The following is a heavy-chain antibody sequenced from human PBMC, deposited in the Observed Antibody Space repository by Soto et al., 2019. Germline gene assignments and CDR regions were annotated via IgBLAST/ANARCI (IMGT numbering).Heavy chain of an antibody. D-gene: IGHD2-2*01. Sequence: GGSLRLSCAASGFTVSSNYMSWVRQAPGKGLEWVSVIYGGGSTYYADSVRGRFTISRDNSKNTLYLQMNSLRAEDTAVYYCASTGTHCSSTSCYPGNYGMDVWGQGTTVTVSS. J-gene: IGHJ6*02. V-gene: IGHV3-53*01. CDR3: ASTGTHCSSTSCYPGNYGMDV. CDR2: IYGGGST. CDR1: GFTVSSNY.